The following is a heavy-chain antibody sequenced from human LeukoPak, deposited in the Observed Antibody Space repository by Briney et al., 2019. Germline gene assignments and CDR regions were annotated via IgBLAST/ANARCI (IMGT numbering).Heavy chain of an antibody. CDR2: IYYSGST. CDR3: ASCDSSLIENYYGMDV. V-gene: IGHV4-59*01. CDR1: GGSISSYY. D-gene: IGHD6-13*01. J-gene: IGHJ6*02. Sequence: SETLSLTCTVSGGSISSYYWSWIRQPPGKGLEWIGYIYYSGSTNYNPSLKSRVTISVDTSKNQFSLKLSSVTAADTAVYYCASCDSSLIENYYGMDVWGQGTTVTVSS.